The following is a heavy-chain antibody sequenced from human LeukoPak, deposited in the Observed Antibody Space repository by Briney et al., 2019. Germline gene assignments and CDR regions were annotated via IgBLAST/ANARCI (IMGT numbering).Heavy chain of an antibody. Sequence: GGSLRLSCTASGFTFSDYWMTWVRQAPGKGLEWVANIKQDGSAKYYVDSVKGRFTISRDNAKNSLYLQMVSLRVEDTATYYCARWRGSTSERSDYWGQGTLVTVSS. D-gene: IGHD2-2*01. J-gene: IGHJ4*02. CDR2: IKQDGSAK. CDR3: ARWRGSTSERSDY. V-gene: IGHV3-7*01. CDR1: GFTFSDYW.